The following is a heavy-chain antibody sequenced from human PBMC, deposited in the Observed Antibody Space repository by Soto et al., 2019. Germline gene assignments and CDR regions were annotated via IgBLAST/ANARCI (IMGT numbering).Heavy chain of an antibody. J-gene: IGHJ4*02. CDR1: GYRFIDYF. Sequence: GASVKVSCKASGYRFIDYFMHWVRRAPGQGLEWMGWINPKSGGTKIAQKFQGRTTMTRDTSINTVFMELSRLTSDDTAVYFCAREYNLHYQGWTVYWGRGTLFTVSS. CDR2: INPKSGGT. D-gene: IGHD1-7*01. V-gene: IGHV1-2*02. CDR3: AREYNLHYQGWTVY.